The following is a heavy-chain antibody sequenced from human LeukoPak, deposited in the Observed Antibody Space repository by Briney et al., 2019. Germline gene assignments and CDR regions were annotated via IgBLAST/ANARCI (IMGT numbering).Heavy chain of an antibody. D-gene: IGHD2-21*02. CDR3: ASGPCDFRYYNYHMDV. J-gene: IGHJ6*03. CDR2: IDNSWTT. CDR1: RGSISSCRYV. V-gene: IGHV4-61*02. Sequence: PSETLSLTCTVSRGSISSCRYVWGWLRQPAGKGLEWIGRIDNSWTTNYNPSLKSRVTISEDTSKSQFSLRLSSVTAADTAVYYCASGPCDFRYYNYHMDVWGKGTTVTVSS.